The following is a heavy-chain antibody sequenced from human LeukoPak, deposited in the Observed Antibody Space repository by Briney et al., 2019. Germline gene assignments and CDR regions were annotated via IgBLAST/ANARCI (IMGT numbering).Heavy chain of an antibody. CDR2: IYSGGST. J-gene: IGHJ4*02. CDR1: GFTVSSNY. CDR3: ARDYCSGGSCYAY. Sequence: GGSLRLSCAASGFTVSSNYMSWVRQAPGKGLEWVSVIYSGGSTYYADSVKGRFTISRHNSKNTLYLQMNSLRAEDTAVYYCARDYCSGGSCYAYWGQGTLVTVSS. V-gene: IGHV3-53*04. D-gene: IGHD2-15*01.